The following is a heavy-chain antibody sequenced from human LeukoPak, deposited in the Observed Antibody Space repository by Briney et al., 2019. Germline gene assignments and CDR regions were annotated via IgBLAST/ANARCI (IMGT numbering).Heavy chain of an antibody. CDR3: ARVLIAPAAIDY. J-gene: IGHJ4*02. D-gene: IGHD2-2*01. CDR2: ISVGSTYI. Sequence: PGGSLRLSCAASGFTFSSYAMSWVRQAPGKGLEWVSSISVGSTYIYHADSVKGRFTISRDNGKNSLYLQMNSLRAEDTAVYYCARVLIAPAAIDYWGQGTLVTVSS. V-gene: IGHV3-21*06. CDR1: GFTFSSYA.